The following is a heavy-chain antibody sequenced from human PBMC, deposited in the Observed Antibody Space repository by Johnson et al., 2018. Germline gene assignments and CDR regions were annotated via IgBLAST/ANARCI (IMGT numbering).Heavy chain of an antibody. D-gene: IGHD2-2*02. CDR3: ARLRSYLPSFDY. CDR2: IYPGDSDT. Sequence: VQLVQSGAEVKKXGESLKISCKGSGYSFTNYWIGWVRQMPGKGLEWMGIIYPGDSDTRYSPSFQGQVTISADKAISTAHLQRSSLKAADTAMYYCARLRSYLPSFDYWGQGTLVTVSS. CDR1: GYSFTNYW. V-gene: IGHV5-51*01. J-gene: IGHJ4*02.